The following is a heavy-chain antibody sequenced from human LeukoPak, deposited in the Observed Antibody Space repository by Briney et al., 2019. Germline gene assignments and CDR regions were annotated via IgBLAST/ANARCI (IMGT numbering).Heavy chain of an antibody. V-gene: IGHV4-59*01. D-gene: IGHD3-16*01. J-gene: IGHJ4*02. CDR2: VYDTGDT. CDR3: ARDRRGGDVDY. CDR1: GTSITRTY. Sequence: KASETLSLTCTVSGTSITRTYWSWIRQPPGRGLESVGYVYDTGDTNYNPSLKSRVTMSLDTSKNQFSLKLSSVTAADTAVYYCARDRRGGDVDYWGQGTLVTVSS.